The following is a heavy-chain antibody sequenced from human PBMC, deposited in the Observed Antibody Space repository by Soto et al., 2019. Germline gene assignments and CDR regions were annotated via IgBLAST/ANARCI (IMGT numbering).Heavy chain of an antibody. CDR2: ISYDGSNK. Sequence: GGSLRLSCAASGFTFSSYGMHWVRQAPGKGLEWVAVISYDGSNKYYADSVKGRFTISRDNSKNTLYLQMNSLRAEDTAVYYCAKGGFPYCSGGSCSLDAFDIWGQGTMVT. V-gene: IGHV3-30*18. CDR3: AKGGFPYCSGGSCSLDAFDI. CDR1: GFTFSSYG. D-gene: IGHD2-15*01. J-gene: IGHJ3*02.